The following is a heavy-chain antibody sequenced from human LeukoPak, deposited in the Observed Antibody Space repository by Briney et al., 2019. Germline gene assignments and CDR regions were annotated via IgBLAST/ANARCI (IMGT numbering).Heavy chain of an antibody. Sequence: GGSLRLSCAASGLTFSSYAMSWVRQAPGKGLEWVSAISGSGGSTYYADSVKGRFTISRDNSKSTLYLQMNSLRAEDTAVYYCAKELTNYANQHLNDYWGQGTLVTVSS. CDR1: GLTFSSYA. D-gene: IGHD3-16*01. CDR2: ISGSGGST. V-gene: IGHV3-23*01. J-gene: IGHJ4*02. CDR3: AKELTNYANQHLNDY.